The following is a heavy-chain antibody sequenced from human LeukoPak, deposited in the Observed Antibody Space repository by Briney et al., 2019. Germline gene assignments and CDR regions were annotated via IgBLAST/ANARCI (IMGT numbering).Heavy chain of an antibody. J-gene: IGHJ5*02. V-gene: IGHV4-61*01. D-gene: IGHD6-13*01. CDR2: IYYSGST. CDR3: AREGSSWYTNWFDP. CDR1: GGSVSSGSYY. Sequence: PSETLSLTCTVSGGSVSSGSYYWSWIRQPPGKGLEWIGYIYYSGSTNYNPSLKSRVTISVDTSKNQFSLKLSSVTAADTAVYYCAREGSSWYTNWFDPWGQGTLVTVSS.